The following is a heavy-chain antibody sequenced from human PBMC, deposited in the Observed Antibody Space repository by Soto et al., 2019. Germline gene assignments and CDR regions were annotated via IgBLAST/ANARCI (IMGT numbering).Heavy chain of an antibody. J-gene: IGHJ6*02. V-gene: IGHV3-48*02. CDR3: ARDGGGESSGSAHYYYYGMDV. D-gene: IGHD6-19*01. CDR2: ISTSSNVI. Sequence: EVQLVESGGGLAQPGGSLRLSCAASGFTFTTYSMNWVRQAPGKGLEWFSYISTSSNVIYYADSVKGRFTISSDNAQKTLYLQMNSLRDEDSAIYYCARDGGGESSGSAHYYYYGMDVWGQGIAVAAS. CDR1: GFTFTTYS.